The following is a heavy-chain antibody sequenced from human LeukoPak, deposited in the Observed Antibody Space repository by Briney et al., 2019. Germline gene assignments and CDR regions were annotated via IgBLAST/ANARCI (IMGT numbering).Heavy chain of an antibody. V-gene: IGHV3-23*01. CDR1: GFTFRTSG. CDR3: AKSASSYYYDSSGQTGASESGY. CDR2: ISGSGGST. D-gene: IGHD3-22*01. J-gene: IGHJ4*02. Sequence: GGSLRLSCAASGFTFRTSGMNWVRQAPGKGLEWVSAISGSGGSTYYADSVKGRFTISRDNSKNTLYLQMNSLRAEDTAVYYCAKSASSYYYDSSGQTGASESGYWGQGTLVTVSS.